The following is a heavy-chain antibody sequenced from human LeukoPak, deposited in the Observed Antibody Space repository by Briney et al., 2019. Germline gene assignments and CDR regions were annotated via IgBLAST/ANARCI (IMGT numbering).Heavy chain of an antibody. CDR1: GYTFTSYD. J-gene: IGHJ6*03. CDR2: MNPNSGNT. Sequence: ASVKVSCKASGYTFTSYDINLVRQATGLGLEWMGWMNPNSGNTGYAQKFQGRVTMTRNTSISTAYMELSSLRSEDTAVYYCARRPYSSSWYFNYYDYYMDVWGKGTRVTVSS. D-gene: IGHD6-13*01. V-gene: IGHV1-8*01. CDR3: ARRPYSSSWYFNYYDYYMDV.